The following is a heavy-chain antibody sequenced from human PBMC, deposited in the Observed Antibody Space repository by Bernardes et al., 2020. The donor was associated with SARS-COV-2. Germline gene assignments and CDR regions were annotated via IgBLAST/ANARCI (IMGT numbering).Heavy chain of an antibody. CDR3: AREYCPIDKHRYCSSTSCYLGCCFDP. V-gene: IGHV1-18*01. J-gene: IGHJ5*02. CDR1: GYTFTSYG. D-gene: IGHD2-2*01. CDR2: ISAYNGNT. Sequence: ASVEVSCKASGYTFTSYGISWVRQAPGQGLEWMGWISAYNGNTNYAQKLQGRVTMTTETYTSTAYMELRSLRSDDTAVYYCAREYCPIDKHRYCSSTSCYLGCCFDPWGQGTLVTVSS.